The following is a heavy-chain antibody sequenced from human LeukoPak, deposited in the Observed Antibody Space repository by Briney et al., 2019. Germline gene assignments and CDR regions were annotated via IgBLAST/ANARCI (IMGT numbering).Heavy chain of an antibody. CDR3: ATDGVGIVPGDVFDI. V-gene: IGHV3-7*01. D-gene: IGHD2-8*01. J-gene: IGHJ3*02. CDR2: IKPSGSEK. CDR1: GFTFSNYW. Sequence: GGSLRLSCEGSGFTFSNYWMTWVRQAPEKGLEWVANIKPSGSEKHYADSVEGRFTISRDNAKNSVYLQMNSLRAEDTAVYYCATDGVGIVPGDVFDIWGQGTMVTVSS.